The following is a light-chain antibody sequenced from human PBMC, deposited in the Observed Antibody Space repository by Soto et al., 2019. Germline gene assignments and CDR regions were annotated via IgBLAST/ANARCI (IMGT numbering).Light chain of an antibody. J-gene: IGKJ4*01. Sequence: EIVLTQSPATLSLSPGERATLSCRASQSVSSYLAWYQQKPGQAPRLLIDDVSNRATGIPARFSGSGSGTDFTLTISSLAPEDYAVYYWQQRSELTFGGGTKVEIK. V-gene: IGKV3-11*01. CDR2: DVS. CDR1: QSVSSY. CDR3: QQRSELT.